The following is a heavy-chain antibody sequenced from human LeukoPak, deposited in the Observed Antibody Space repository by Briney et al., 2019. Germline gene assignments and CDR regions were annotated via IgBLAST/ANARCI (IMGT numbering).Heavy chain of an antibody. J-gene: IGHJ4*02. CDR1: GLTFSSYA. D-gene: IGHD2-15*01. V-gene: IGHV3-23*01. Sequence: GGSLRLSCAAFGLTFSSYAMSWVRQAPGKGLEWVSAISGSGDSTYYADSVKGRFTISRDNSKNTLYLQMNSLRAEDTAVYYCAKISSHALDYWGQGTLVTVSS. CDR3: AKISSHALDY. CDR2: ISGSGDST.